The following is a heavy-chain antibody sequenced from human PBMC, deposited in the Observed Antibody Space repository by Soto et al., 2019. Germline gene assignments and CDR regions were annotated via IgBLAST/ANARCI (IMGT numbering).Heavy chain of an antibody. CDR3: ARGGMVRGSPSYDY. J-gene: IGHJ4*02. CDR2: IYYSGST. CDR1: GGSISSYY. Sequence: QVQLQESGPALVKPSETLSLTCTVSGGSISSYYWSWIRQPPGKGLEWIGYIYYSGSTNYTPSLKRRVTISVDTSKNHFSLTLSSVTAADTAVYYCARGGMVRGSPSYDYWGQGTLVTVSS. V-gene: IGHV4-59*01. D-gene: IGHD3-10*01.